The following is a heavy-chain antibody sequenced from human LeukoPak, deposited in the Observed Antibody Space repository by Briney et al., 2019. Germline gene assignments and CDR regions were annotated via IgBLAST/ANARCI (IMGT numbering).Heavy chain of an antibody. CDR3: ARDAFTDSSGWYRWYFDY. CDR1: GFTFITYA. J-gene: IGHJ4*02. V-gene: IGHV3-21*01. Sequence: GGSLRLSCAASGFTFITYAMSWVRQAPGKGLEWVSSISRSSSYIYYADSVKGRFTISRDNAKNSLYLQMNSLRAEDTAVYYCARDAFTDSSGWYRWYFDYWGQGTLVTVSS. CDR2: ISRSSSYI. D-gene: IGHD6-19*01.